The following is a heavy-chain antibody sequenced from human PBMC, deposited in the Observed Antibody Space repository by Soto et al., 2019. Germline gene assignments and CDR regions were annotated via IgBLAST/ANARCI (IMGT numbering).Heavy chain of an antibody. CDR3: TTSYGDYVVY. J-gene: IGHJ4*02. CDR1: GFTFSNAW. Sequence: GSLRLSCAASGFTFSNAWMSWVRQAPGKGLEWVGHIKSNTDGGTTDYAAPVKGRFTISRDDSKNTLYLQMNSLKTEDTAVYYCTTSYGDYVVYWGQGTLVTVSS. V-gene: IGHV3-15*01. CDR2: IKSNTDGGTT. D-gene: IGHD4-17*01.